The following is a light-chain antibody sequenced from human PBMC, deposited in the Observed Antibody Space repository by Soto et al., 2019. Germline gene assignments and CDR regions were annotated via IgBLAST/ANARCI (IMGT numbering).Light chain of an antibody. V-gene: IGKV3-20*01. CDR3: QQYGRLPFA. J-gene: IGKJ2*01. CDR1: QSVSSSY. Sequence: EIVLTQSPGTLSLSPGERATLSCRASQSVSSSYLAWYQQKPGQAPRLLIYRASSRATGIPDRFSGSGSETDFTLTINRLEPEDFAVYFCQQYGRLPFAFGRGTKLEIK. CDR2: RAS.